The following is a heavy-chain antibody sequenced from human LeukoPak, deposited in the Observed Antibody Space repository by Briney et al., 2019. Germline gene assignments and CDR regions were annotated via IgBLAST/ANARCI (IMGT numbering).Heavy chain of an antibody. V-gene: IGHV3-21*01. Sequence: PGGSLRLSCAASGFTFSSYSMNWVRRAPGKGLEWVSSISSSSSYIYYADSVKGRFTISRDNAKNSLYLQMNSLRAEDTAVYYCARVLVGTFDYWGQGTLVTVSS. CDR1: GFTFSSYS. CDR2: ISSSSSYI. J-gene: IGHJ4*02. CDR3: ARVLVGTFDY. D-gene: IGHD1-26*01.